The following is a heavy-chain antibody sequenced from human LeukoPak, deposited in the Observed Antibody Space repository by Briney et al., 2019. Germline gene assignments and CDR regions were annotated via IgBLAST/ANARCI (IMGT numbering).Heavy chain of an antibody. Sequence: SETLSLTCTVSRGSISTYYWSWIRQPPGKGLEWIGYIYYTGSTNYNPSLKSRVTMSVDTSKNQFSLKLSSVTAADTAVYYCAGSYYYYYTADHYYMDVWGKGTTVTISS. CDR2: IYYTGST. CDR1: RGSISTYY. V-gene: IGHV4-59*12. CDR3: AGSYYYYYTADHYYMDV. J-gene: IGHJ6*03. D-gene: IGHD1-26*01.